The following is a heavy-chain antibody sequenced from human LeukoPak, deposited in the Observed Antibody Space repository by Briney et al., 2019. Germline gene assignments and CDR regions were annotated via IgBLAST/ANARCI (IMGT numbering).Heavy chain of an antibody. CDR3: ARGAEQQLVHPFDY. CDR1: GFTFDDYG. V-gene: IGHV3-20*04. Sequence: PGGSLRLSCAASGFTFDDYGMSWVRQAPGKGLEWVSGINWNGGSTGYADSVKGQFTISRDNAKNSLYLQMNSLRAEDTALYYCARGAEQQLVHPFDYWGQGTLVTVSS. CDR2: INWNGGST. D-gene: IGHD6-13*01. J-gene: IGHJ4*02.